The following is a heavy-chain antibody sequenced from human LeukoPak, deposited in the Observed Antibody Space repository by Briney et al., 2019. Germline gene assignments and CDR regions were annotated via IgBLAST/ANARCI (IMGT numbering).Heavy chain of an antibody. D-gene: IGHD3-22*01. CDR2: IIPIFGTA. V-gene: IGHV1-69*01. J-gene: IGHJ3*02. Sequence: GSLVKVSCKASGGTFSSYAISWVRQAPGQGLEWMGGIIPIFGTANYAQKFQGRVTITADESTSTAYMELSSLRSEDTAVYYCARDRNYYDSSGPDAFDIWGQGTMVTVSS. CDR3: ARDRNYYDSSGPDAFDI. CDR1: GGTFSSYA.